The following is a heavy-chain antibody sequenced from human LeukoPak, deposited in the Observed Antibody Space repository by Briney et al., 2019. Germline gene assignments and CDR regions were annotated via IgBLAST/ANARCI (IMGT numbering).Heavy chain of an antibody. Sequence: SETLSLTCTVSGGSISSYYWSWIRQPPGKGLEWIGYIYYSGSTNYNPSLKSRVTISVDTSKDQFSLKLSSVTAADTAVYYCAREASSGYYGMDVWAKGPRSPSP. CDR3: AREASSGYYGMDV. CDR1: GGSISSYY. CDR2: IYYSGST. J-gene: IGHJ6*02. V-gene: IGHV4-59*12. D-gene: IGHD3-22*01.